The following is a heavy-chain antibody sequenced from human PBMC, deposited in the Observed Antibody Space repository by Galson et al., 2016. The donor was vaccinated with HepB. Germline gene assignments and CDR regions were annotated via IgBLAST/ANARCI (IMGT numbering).Heavy chain of an antibody. CDR3: AAALSYCSSTSCYWPRHY. J-gene: IGHJ4*02. CDR2: IVVGSGNT. V-gene: IGHV1-58*02. CDR1: GFTFTSSA. D-gene: IGHD2-2*01. Sequence: QSGAEVKKPGASVKVSCKASGFTFTSSAMQWVRQARGQRLEWIGWIVVGSGNTDYAQKFQERVTITRDMSTSTAYMELSSLRSEDTAVYYCAAALSYCSSTSCYWPRHYCGQGTLVTVSS.